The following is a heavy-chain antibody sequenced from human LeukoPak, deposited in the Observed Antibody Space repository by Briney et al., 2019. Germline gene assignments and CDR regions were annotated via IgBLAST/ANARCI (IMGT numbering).Heavy chain of an antibody. CDR1: GFTFSSYA. J-gene: IGHJ5*02. CDR3: AKDRGYYSTNFFDP. Sequence: GGSLRLSCAASGFTFSSYAMSWVRQAPGKGLEWVSGISGSGGRTYYADSVKGRFTISRDNSKNTLYLQMNGLRDEDTAVYYCAKDRGYYSTNFFDPWGQGTLVTVSS. D-gene: IGHD4-11*01. CDR2: ISGSGGRT. V-gene: IGHV3-23*01.